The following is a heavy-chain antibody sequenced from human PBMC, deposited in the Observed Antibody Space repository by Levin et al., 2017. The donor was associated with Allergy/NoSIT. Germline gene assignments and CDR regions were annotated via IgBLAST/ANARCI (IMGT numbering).Heavy chain of an antibody. V-gene: IGHV4-30-2*01. Sequence: SETLSLTCAVSGASISSGFSWTWIRQPPGKGLEWIGYIYASSGSTSYNPSLQSRVTISIDQSKQQFSLNLSSVTAADTAVYYCARGIAVAPRGAFDVWGRGTMVTVSS. CDR2: IYASSGST. J-gene: IGHJ3*01. D-gene: IGHD6-19*01. CDR3: ARGIAVAPRGAFDV. CDR1: GASISSGFS.